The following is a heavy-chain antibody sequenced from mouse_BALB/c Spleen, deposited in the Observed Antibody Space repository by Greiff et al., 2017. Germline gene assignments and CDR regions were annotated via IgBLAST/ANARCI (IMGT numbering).Heavy chain of an antibody. D-gene: IGHD2-1*01. J-gene: IGHJ3*01. V-gene: IGHV14-3*02. CDR3: TRKACGNYPFAY. CDR2: IDPANGNT. CDR1: GFNITDTY. Sequence: EVQLQQSGAELVKPGASVKLSCTASGFNITDTYMHWVKQRPEQGLGWIGRIDPANGNTKYDPKFQGKASITADTSSNTAYLQLSSLTSEDTAVYYCTRKACGNYPFAYRGQGSLVTGYA.